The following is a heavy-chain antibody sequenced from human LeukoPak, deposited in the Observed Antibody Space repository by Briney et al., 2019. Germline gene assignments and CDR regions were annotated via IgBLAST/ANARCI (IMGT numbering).Heavy chain of an antibody. D-gene: IGHD4-17*01. CDR3: ARTVRWGDYGNWFDP. J-gene: IGHJ5*02. CDR1: GGTFSSYA. Sequence: SVKVSCKASGGTFSSYAISWVRQAPGQGLEWMGGIIPIFGTANYAQKFQGRVTITADESMSTAYMELSSLRSEDTAVYYCARTVRWGDYGNWFDPWGQGTLVTVSS. V-gene: IGHV1-69*13. CDR2: IIPIFGTA.